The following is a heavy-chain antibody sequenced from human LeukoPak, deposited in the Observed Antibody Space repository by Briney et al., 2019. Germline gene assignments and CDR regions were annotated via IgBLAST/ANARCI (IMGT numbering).Heavy chain of an antibody. Sequence: SETLSLTCTVSGGSVSSGSYYWSWIRQPPGKGLEWIGYIYYSGSTNYNPSLKSRVTISVDTSKNQFSLKLSSVTAADTAVYYCARGPWSGVAGNWFDPWGQGTLVTVSS. CDR1: GGSVSSGSYY. J-gene: IGHJ5*02. CDR2: IYYSGST. V-gene: IGHV4-61*01. D-gene: IGHD6-19*01. CDR3: ARGPWSGVAGNWFDP.